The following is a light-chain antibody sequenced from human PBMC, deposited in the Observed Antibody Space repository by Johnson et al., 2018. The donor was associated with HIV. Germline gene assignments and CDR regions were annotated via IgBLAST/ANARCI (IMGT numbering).Light chain of an antibody. CDR2: ENS. J-gene: IGLJ1*01. V-gene: IGLV1-51*02. Sequence: QSVLTQPPSVSAAPGQKVTIYCSGSSSNIGNKYVSWYQQLPGTAPKLLIYENSKRPSGIPDRFSGSKSGTSATLGITGLQTGDEADYYCGTWYTSLSAGGGFGTGTKVTVL. CDR3: GTWYTSLSAGGG. CDR1: SSNIGNKY.